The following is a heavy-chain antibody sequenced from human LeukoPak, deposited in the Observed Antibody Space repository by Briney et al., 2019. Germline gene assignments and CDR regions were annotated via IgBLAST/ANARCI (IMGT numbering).Heavy chain of an antibody. Sequence: GGSLRLSCASSGFTFSSYSMNWVRQAPGKGLEWVSSISSSSSYIYYADSVKGRFTISRDNAKNSLYLKMNSLRAEDTAVYYCAGEDILVVTAPFDYWGQGTLVTVSS. J-gene: IGHJ4*02. CDR2: ISSSSSYI. D-gene: IGHD2-21*02. CDR1: GFTFSSYS. V-gene: IGHV3-21*01. CDR3: AGEDILVVTAPFDY.